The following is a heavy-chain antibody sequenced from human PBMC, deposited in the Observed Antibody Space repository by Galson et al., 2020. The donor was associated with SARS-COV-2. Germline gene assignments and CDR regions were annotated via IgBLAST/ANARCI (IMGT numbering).Heavy chain of an antibody. J-gene: IGHJ4*02. Sequence: GGSLRLSCAASGFTFSSYWMHWVRQAPGKGLVWVSRINSDGSSTSYADSVKGRFTISRDNAKNTLYLQMNSLRAEDTAVYYCASSSGWNAIDYWGQGTLVTVSS. D-gene: IGHD6-19*01. CDR2: INSDGSST. V-gene: IGHV3-74*01. CDR1: GFTFSSYW. CDR3: ASSSGWNAIDY.